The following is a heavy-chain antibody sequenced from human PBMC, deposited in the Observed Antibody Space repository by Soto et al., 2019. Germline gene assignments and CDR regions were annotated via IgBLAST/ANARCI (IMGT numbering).Heavy chain of an antibody. V-gene: IGHV5-51*01. J-gene: IGHJ4*02. CDR3: ATLKRGPYYFDY. Sequence: EVQLVQSGVEVKKPGESLKISCKASGYRFTSHWIGWVRQMPGKGLEWMGIIYPGDSDTRYSPSFQGQVTISADKSISTTYLQWNSLKASDNAMYYCATLKRGPYYFDYWGQGTLVTVSS. D-gene: IGHD3-16*01. CDR1: GYRFTSHW. CDR2: IYPGDSDT.